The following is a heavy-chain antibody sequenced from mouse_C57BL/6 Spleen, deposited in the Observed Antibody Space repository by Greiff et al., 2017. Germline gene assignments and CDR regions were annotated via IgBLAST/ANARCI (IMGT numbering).Heavy chain of an antibody. V-gene: IGHV5-9*01. CDR3: ARKSNSWYFDV. D-gene: IGHD2-5*01. CDR2: ISGGGGNT. CDR1: GFTFSSYT. Sequence: EVQLQESGGGLVKPGGSLKLSCAASGFTFSSYTMSWVRQTPEKRLEWVATISGGGGNTYYPDSVKGRFTISRDNAKNTLYLQMSSLRSEDTALYYCARKSNSWYFDVWGTGTTVTVSS. J-gene: IGHJ1*03.